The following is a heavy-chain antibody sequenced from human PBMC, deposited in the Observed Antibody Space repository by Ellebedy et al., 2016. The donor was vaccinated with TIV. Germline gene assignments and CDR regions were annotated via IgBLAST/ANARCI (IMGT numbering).Heavy chain of an antibody. Sequence: SLKISXAASGFTFDDYGMHWVRQAPGKGLEWVSGIDWNSGSIGYADSVKGRFTISRDNAKNSLYLQMNSLRPEDTALYYCATDPYYYDSSGYYPQLYSFDYWGQGTLVTVSS. CDR2: IDWNSGSI. J-gene: IGHJ4*02. CDR3: ATDPYYYDSSGYYPQLYSFDY. D-gene: IGHD3-22*01. V-gene: IGHV3-9*01. CDR1: GFTFDDYG.